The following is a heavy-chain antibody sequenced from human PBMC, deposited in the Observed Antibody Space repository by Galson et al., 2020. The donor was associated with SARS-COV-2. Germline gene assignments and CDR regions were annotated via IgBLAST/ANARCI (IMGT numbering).Heavy chain of an antibody. J-gene: IGHJ6*02. Sequence: GGSLRLSCTASGFTFSSYEMHWVRQAPGKGLEWVAMTSYDGNKHYYADSVKGRFTISRDNSKNTLYLQMDSLRPDDTAVCYCVRRATVTYYGMDLWGQGTTVTVSS. CDR3: VRRATVTYYGMDL. V-gene: IGHV3-30*03. CDR1: GFTFSSYE. D-gene: IGHD2-21*02. CDR2: TSYDGNKH.